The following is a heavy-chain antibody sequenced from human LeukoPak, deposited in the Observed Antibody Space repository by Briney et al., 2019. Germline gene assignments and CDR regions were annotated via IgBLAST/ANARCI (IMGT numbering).Heavy chain of an antibody. V-gene: IGHV3-49*05. CDR3: TRGGENWNRRGDY. CDR1: GFTFGDYA. D-gene: IGHD1-1*01. J-gene: IGHJ4*02. Sequence: KTGGSLRLSCTASGFTFGDYAMNWFRQAPGKGLEWVGFIRSKAYGGTTEYAASVKGRFTISRDDSKSIAYLQMNSLKTEDTAVYYCTRGGENWNRRGDYWGQGTLVTVSS. CDR2: IRSKAYGGTT.